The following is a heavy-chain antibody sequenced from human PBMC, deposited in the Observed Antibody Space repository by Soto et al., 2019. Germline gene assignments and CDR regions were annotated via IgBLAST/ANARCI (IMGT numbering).Heavy chain of an antibody. Sequence: QVHLVQSGAEVKKPGASVKVSCKASGYTFTSYGITWVRQAPGQGLAWMGWISAHNGNTDYAQKLQGRVIVTRDTSTSTAYMELRSLISDDNAVYYCARGRYGDYWGQGALVTVSS. V-gene: IGHV1-18*01. CDR2: ISAHNGNT. J-gene: IGHJ4*02. D-gene: IGHD1-1*01. CDR3: ARGRYGDY. CDR1: GYTFTSYG.